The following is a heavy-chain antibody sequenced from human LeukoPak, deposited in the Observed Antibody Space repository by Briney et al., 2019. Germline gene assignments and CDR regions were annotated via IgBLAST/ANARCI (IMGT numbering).Heavy chain of an antibody. V-gene: IGHV4-59*08. CDR3: AGLGAYYDILTGYSPLSWFDP. D-gene: IGHD3-9*01. J-gene: IGHJ5*02. CDR2: IYYSGST. CDR1: GGSISSHY. Sequence: SETLSLTCTVSGGSISSHYWSWIRQPAGKGLEWIGSIYYSGSTNYNPSLKSRVTISVDTSKNQFSLKLSSVTAADTAVYYCAGLGAYYDILTGYSPLSWFDPWGQGTLVTVSS.